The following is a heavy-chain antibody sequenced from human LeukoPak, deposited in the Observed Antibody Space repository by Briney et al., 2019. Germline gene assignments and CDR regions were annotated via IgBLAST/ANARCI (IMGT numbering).Heavy chain of an antibody. J-gene: IGHJ4*02. CDR1: GFTFSSYA. CDR2: ISGSGGST. CDR3: SRGPYSGGYSYYFDY. Sequence: GGSLRLSCAASGFTFSSYAMSWVRQAPGKGLEWVSAISGSGGSTYYADSVKGRFTISRDNSKNTLYLQMNSLRAEDTAVYYCSRGPYSGGYSYYFDYWGQGTLVTVSS. V-gene: IGHV3-23*01. D-gene: IGHD3-22*01.